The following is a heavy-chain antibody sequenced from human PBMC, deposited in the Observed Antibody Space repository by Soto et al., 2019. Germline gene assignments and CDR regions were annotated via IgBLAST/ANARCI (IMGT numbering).Heavy chain of an antibody. Sequence: GESLKISCKGSGYSFTSYWISWVRQMPGKGLEWMGRIDPSDSYTNYSPSFQGHVTISADKSISTAYLQWSSLKASDTAMYYCASKLGYCSSTSCLYSNYYYYGMDVWGQGTTVTVS. CDR3: ASKLGYCSSTSCLYSNYYYYGMDV. J-gene: IGHJ6*02. CDR2: IDPSDSYT. V-gene: IGHV5-10-1*01. CDR1: GYSFTSYW. D-gene: IGHD2-2*01.